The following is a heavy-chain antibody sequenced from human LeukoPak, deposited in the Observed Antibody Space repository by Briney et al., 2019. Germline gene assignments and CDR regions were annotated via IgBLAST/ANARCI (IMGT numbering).Heavy chain of an antibody. CDR2: IYYSGST. CDR3: ARDRSSGWYFDS. V-gene: IGHV4-31*03. Sequence: NPSETLSLTCTVSGGSISSGGYYWSCIRHLPGKGLEWIGYIYYSGSTYYNPSLKSRVTISVDTSKKEFSLKLSSVTAADTAVYYCARDRSSGWYFDSWGQGTLVSVSS. D-gene: IGHD6-19*01. J-gene: IGHJ4*02. CDR1: GGSISSGGYY.